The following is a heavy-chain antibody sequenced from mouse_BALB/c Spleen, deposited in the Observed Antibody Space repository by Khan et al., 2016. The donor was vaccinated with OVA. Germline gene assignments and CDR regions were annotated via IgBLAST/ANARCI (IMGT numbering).Heavy chain of an antibody. J-gene: IGHJ3*01. Sequence: QVQLKESGAELARPGASVKMSCKASGYTFTSYTIHWVKQRPGQGLEWIGYINPSDIYTYYNQKFRDKAPLTADKSSRTAYIQLSRLTSEDSAVYDCTRVEPYHSNYGAWFAYWGQGTLITVSA. CDR2: INPSDIYT. CDR1: GYTFTSYT. D-gene: IGHD2-5*01. CDR3: TRVEPYHSNYGAWFAY. V-gene: IGHV1-4*01.